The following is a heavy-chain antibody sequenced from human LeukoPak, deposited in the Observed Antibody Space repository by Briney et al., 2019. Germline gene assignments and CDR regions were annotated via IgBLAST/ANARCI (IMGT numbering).Heavy chain of an antibody. D-gene: IGHD2-15*01. CDR1: GFIFSSDA. CDR2: ISGNCGTT. V-gene: IGHV3-23*01. J-gene: IGHJ4*02. CDR3: AKAGYCSGGSCYEGY. Sequence: PGGSLRLSCAASGFIFSSDAMSWVRQAPGKGLEWVSIISGNCGTTYYADSVKGRFTIARNNSKNTLYQQMNRLRVEATALYYCAKAGYCSGGSCYEGYWGQGTLGTVSS.